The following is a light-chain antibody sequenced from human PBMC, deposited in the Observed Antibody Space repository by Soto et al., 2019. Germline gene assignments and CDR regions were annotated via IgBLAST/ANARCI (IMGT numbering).Light chain of an antibody. Sequence: AIQMNQSRSSLSAHLGATPAITGLSSQDIRNVLGWFQQKPGKAPKLLLSAASFLQSGVPSRFSGSGSGTDFALTITSLQPEDFATYYCQQSYNSPPINFGQGKRLAI. CDR2: AAS. CDR3: QQSYNSPPIN. CDR1: QDIRNV. J-gene: IGKJ5*01. V-gene: IGKV1-6*01.